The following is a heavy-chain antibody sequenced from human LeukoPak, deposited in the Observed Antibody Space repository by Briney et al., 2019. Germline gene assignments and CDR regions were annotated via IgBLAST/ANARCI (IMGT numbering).Heavy chain of an antibody. D-gene: IGHD3-10*01. V-gene: IGHV4-39*07. J-gene: IGHJ3*02. CDR2: INHSGST. CDR1: GGSISSSSYY. Sequence: SETLSLTCTVSGGSISSSSYYWGWIRQPPGKGLEWIGEINHSGSTNYNPSLKSRVTISVDTSKNQFSLKLSSVTAADTAVYYCARGSRQWFGELLYSDAFDIWGQGTMVTVSS. CDR3: ARGSRQWFGELLYSDAFDI.